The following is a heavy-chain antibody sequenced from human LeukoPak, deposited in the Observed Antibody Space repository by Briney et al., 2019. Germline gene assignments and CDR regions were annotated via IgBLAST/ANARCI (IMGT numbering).Heavy chain of an antibody. V-gene: IGHV4-59*01. D-gene: IGHD1-1*01. CDR3: AKYIRDSGTYNFDY. CDR1: GGSISPYY. CDR2: VYYSGST. J-gene: IGHJ4*02. Sequence: PSETLSLTCTVSGGSISPYYRSWIRQPPGKGLEWIGYVYYSGSTNYNPSLKSRLTISVDTSRNQFSLKLSSVTAADTAVYYCAKYIRDSGTYNFDYWGQGTLVTVSS.